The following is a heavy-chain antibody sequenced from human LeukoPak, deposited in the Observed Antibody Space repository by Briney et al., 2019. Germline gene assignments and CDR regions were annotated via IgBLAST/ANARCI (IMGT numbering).Heavy chain of an antibody. J-gene: IGHJ4*02. Sequence: SETLSLTCTVSGGSISSSSYYWGWIRQPPGKGLEWIGSIYYSGSTYYNPSLKSRVTISVDTSKNQFSLKLSSVTAADTAVYYCASLYYYDSGGPPVGYFDYWGQGTLVTVSS. CDR1: GGSISSSSYY. V-gene: IGHV4-39*01. CDR3: ASLYYYDSGGPPVGYFDY. D-gene: IGHD3-22*01. CDR2: IYYSGST.